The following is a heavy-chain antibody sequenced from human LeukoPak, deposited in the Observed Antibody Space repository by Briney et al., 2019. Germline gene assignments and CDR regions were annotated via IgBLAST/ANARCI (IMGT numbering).Heavy chain of an antibody. Sequence: GGSLRLSCAAFGFTFSSYSMNWVRQAPGKGLEWVSYISSSSSTIYYADSVKGRFTISRDNAKNSLYLQMNSLRAEDTAVYYCARGAEAGRSKSYYFDYWGQGTLVTVSS. CDR3: ARGAEAGRSKSYYFDY. CDR2: ISSSSSTI. D-gene: IGHD6-13*01. J-gene: IGHJ4*02. V-gene: IGHV3-48*01. CDR1: GFTFSSYS.